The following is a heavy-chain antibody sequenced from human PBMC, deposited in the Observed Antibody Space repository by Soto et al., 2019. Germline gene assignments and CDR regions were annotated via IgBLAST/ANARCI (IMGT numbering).Heavy chain of an antibody. CDR3: ARPIGEARPPGYYYGMDV. V-gene: IGHV3-30-3*01. CDR2: ISYDGSNK. Sequence: QVQLVESGGGVVQPRRSLRLSCAASGFTFSSYAMHWVRQAPGKGLEWVAVISYDGSNKYYADSVKGRFTISRDNSKNTLYLQMNSLRAEDTAVYYCARPIGEARPPGYYYGMDVWGQGTTVTVSS. J-gene: IGHJ6*02. CDR1: GFTFSSYA. D-gene: IGHD6-6*01.